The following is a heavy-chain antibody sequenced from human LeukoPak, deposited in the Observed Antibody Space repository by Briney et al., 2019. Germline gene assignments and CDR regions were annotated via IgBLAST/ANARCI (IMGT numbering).Heavy chain of an antibody. J-gene: IGHJ5*01. Sequence: GGSLRLSCAASGFTFSTYGMNWVRQAPGKGLEWVSYISSSSSTIYYADSVKGRFTISRDNAQNSLHLQMNSLRAEDTAIYYCARRFDSWGQGTLVTVSS. CDR1: GFTFSTYG. V-gene: IGHV3-48*01. CDR3: ARRFDS. CDR2: ISSSSSTI.